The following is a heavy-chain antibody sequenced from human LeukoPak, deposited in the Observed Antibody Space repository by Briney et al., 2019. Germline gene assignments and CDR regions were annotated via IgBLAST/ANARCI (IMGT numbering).Heavy chain of an antibody. D-gene: IGHD6-6*01. CDR3: ASLSTSSRGC. CDR2: INPSGGTT. Sequence: ASVKVSCKASGYTFTSYYMHWVRQAPGQGLEWMGVINPSGGTTSYTQKFQGRLTLTWDTSTSTVYMKLSSLRFEDTAVYYCASLSTSSRGCWGQGTLVTVSS. CDR1: GYTFTSYY. J-gene: IGHJ4*02. V-gene: IGHV1-46*01.